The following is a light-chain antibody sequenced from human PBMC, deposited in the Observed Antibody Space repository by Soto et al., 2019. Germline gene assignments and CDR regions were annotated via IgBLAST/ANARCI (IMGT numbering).Light chain of an antibody. J-gene: IGKJ2*01. CDR1: QSVSSY. CDR2: DAS. CDR3: QQRSNWPPYT. V-gene: IGKV3-11*01. Sequence: EIVLTQSPATLSLSPGERATLSCRASQSVSSYLAWYQQKPGQAPRLLIYDASNRATGIPARFSGSGSGTDFTLTISSLEPEDCAVDYWQQRSNWPPYTFGQGTKLEIK.